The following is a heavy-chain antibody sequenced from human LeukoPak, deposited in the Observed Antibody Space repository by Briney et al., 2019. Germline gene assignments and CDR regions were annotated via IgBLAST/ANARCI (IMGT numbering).Heavy chain of an antibody. CDR3: ARTWSYYYYYYMDV. J-gene: IGHJ6*03. D-gene: IGHD3-3*01. CDR1: GGTFSSYA. CDR2: IIPIFGTA. V-gene: IGHV1-69*06. Sequence: SVKVSCKASGGTFSSYAISWVRQAPGQGLEWMGGIIPIFGTANYAQKFQGRVTITADKSTSTAYMELSSLRSEDTAVYYCARTWSYYYYYYMDVWGKGTTVTVSS.